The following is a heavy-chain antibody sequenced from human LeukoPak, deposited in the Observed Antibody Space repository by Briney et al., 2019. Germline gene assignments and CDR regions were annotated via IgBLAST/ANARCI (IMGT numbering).Heavy chain of an antibody. CDR2: ISSSGSTI. J-gene: IGHJ4*02. D-gene: IGHD2-21*01. CDR1: GFTFSSYE. CDR3: ARGRLPVVVVDY. V-gene: IGHV3-48*03. Sequence: GGSLRLSCAASGFTFSSYEMNWVRQAPGKGLEWGSYISSSGSTIYYADSVKGRFTISRDNAKNSLYLQMNSLRAEDTAVYYCARGRLPVVVVDYWGQGTLVTISS.